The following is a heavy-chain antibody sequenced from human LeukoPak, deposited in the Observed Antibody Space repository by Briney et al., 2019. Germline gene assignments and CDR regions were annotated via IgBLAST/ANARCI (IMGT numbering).Heavy chain of an antibody. CDR1: GFTFSSYA. J-gene: IGHJ3*02. V-gene: IGHV3-30-3*01. CDR3: ARAGGFDI. CDR2: ISYDGSNK. Sequence: GGSLRLSCAASGFTFSSYAMHWVRQAPGKGLEWVAVISYDGSNKYYADSVKGRSTISRDNSKNTLYLQMNSLRAEDTAVYYCARAGGFDIWGQGTMVTVSS.